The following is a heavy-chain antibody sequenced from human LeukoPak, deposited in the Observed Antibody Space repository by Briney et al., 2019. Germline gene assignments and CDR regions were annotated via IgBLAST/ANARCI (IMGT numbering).Heavy chain of an antibody. CDR1: GFTLSSHA. V-gene: IGHV3-23*01. J-gene: IGHJ4*02. Sequence: GGSLRLSCAASGFTLSSHAMSWVRQAPGKGLEWVSAISGSGGSTYYADSMKGRFTISRDNSKNTLYLQMNSLRAEDTAVYYCAKDLYGSGSYYADYWGQGTLVTVSS. CDR2: ISGSGGST. CDR3: AKDLYGSGSYYADY. D-gene: IGHD3-10*01.